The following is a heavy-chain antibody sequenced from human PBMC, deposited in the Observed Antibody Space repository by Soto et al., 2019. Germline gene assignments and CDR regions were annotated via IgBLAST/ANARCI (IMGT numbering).Heavy chain of an antibody. Sequence: QVQLVQSGPEVKKPGASVKVSCKASGYSFHNFGIIWVRQAPGQGLEWMGWISGQIAKTNYAQKFQGKVTMTTDTSTSTGYMELNTLTSDDTAMYYCARGPPSGSFSLTPRYWGPGTLVTVSS. V-gene: IGHV1-18*04. CDR1: GYSFHNFG. CDR3: ARGPPSGSFSLTPRY. J-gene: IGHJ4*02. CDR2: ISGQIAKT. D-gene: IGHD1-26*01.